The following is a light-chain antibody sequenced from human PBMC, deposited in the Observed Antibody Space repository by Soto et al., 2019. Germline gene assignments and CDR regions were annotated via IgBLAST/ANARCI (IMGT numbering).Light chain of an antibody. CDR3: QQYNNWPPIN. Sequence: IGMTQSPATLSVSPGEGVTLACRASQSVSSNLAWYQHRPGQAPRLLIYGASTRATGIPARFSGSGSGTEFTLTISSLQSEDFAVYYCQQYNNWPPINFGQGTRLEIK. V-gene: IGKV3-15*01. J-gene: IGKJ5*01. CDR1: QSVSSN. CDR2: GAS.